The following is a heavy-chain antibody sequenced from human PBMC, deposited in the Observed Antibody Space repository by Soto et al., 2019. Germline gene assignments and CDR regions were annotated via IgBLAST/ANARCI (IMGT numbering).Heavy chain of an antibody. CDR3: ARGDVVVAYYFDY. D-gene: IGHD2-15*01. CDR2: INHSGST. V-gene: IGHV4-34*01. CDR1: GGSFSGYY. Sequence: QVQLQQWGAGLLKPSETLSLTCAVYGGSFSGYYWSWIRQPPGKGLEWIGEINHSGSTNYNPSLKSRVTISVDTSKNQCSLKLSSVTAADTAVYYCARGDVVVAYYFDYWGQGTLVTVSS. J-gene: IGHJ4*02.